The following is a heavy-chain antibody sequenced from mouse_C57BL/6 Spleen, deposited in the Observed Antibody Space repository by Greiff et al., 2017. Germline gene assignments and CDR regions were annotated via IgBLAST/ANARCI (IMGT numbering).Heavy chain of an antibody. Sequence: EVQVVESGPGLVKPSQSLSLTCSVTGYSITSGYYWNWIRQFPGNKLEWMGDISYDGSNNYNPSLKNRISITRDTSKNQFFLKLNSVTTEDTATXYCAREDQGFAYGGQGTLVTVSA. J-gene: IGHJ3*01. CDR2: ISYDGSN. V-gene: IGHV3-6*01. CDR3: AREDQGFAY. CDR1: GYSITSGYY.